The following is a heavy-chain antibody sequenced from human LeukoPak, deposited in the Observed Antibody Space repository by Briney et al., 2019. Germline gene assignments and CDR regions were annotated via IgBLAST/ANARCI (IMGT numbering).Heavy chain of an antibody. CDR2: IYYSGST. V-gene: IGHV4-59*12. D-gene: IGHD3-10*01. J-gene: IGHJ5*02. Sequence: SETLSLTCAVYGGSFSDYYWSWIRQPPGKGLEWIGNIYYSGSTYYNPSLKSRVNISVDTSKNQFSLKLTSVTAADTAVYYCARSQFYGSGSYQGRWFDPWGQGTLVTVSS. CDR3: ARSQFYGSGSYQGRWFDP. CDR1: GGSFSDYY.